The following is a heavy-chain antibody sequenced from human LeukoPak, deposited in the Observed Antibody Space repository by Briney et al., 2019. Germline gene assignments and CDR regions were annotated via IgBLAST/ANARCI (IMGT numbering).Heavy chain of an antibody. J-gene: IGHJ5*02. CDR2: INHSGST. CDR1: GGSFSGYY. V-gene: IGHV4-34*01. CDR3: ARRDIRGTYYYGSGKNNWFDP. D-gene: IGHD3-10*01. Sequence: SETLSLTCAVYGGSFSGYYWSWIRQPPGKGLEWIGEINHSGSTNYNPSLKSRVTISVDTSKNQFSLKLSSVTAADTAVYYCARRDIRGTYYYGSGKNNWFDPWGQGTLVTVSS.